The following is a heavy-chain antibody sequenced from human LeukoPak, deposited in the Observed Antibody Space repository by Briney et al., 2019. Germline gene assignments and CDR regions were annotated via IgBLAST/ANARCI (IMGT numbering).Heavy chain of an antibody. Sequence: ASVKVSCKASGYTFTSYAISWVRQAPGQGLEWMGGIIPIFGTANYAQKFQGRVTITTDESTSTAYMELSSLRSEDTAVYYCARAPWELHPAGYYYYYMDVWGKGTTVTVSS. J-gene: IGHJ6*03. CDR2: IIPIFGTA. CDR1: GYTFTSYA. D-gene: IGHD1-26*01. V-gene: IGHV1-69*05. CDR3: ARAPWELHPAGYYYYYMDV.